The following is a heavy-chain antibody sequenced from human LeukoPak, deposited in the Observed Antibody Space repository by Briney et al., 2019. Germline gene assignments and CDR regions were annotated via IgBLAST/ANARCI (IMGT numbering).Heavy chain of an antibody. V-gene: IGHV4-59*08. CDR1: GGSINSYY. D-gene: IGHD2-15*01. Sequence: SETLSLTCTVSGGSINSYYWSWIRQPPGKGLEWIGYIYYSGSTNYNPSLKSRVTISVDTSNNKFSLKLTSLAAADTAVYYCVRHLSAGRPAFDIWGQGTMVTVSS. CDR3: VRHLSAGRPAFDI. CDR2: IYYSGST. J-gene: IGHJ3*02.